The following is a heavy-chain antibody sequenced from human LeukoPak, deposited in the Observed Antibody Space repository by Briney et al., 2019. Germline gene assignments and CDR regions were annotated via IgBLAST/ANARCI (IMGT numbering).Heavy chain of an antibody. J-gene: IGHJ4*02. Sequence: GGSLRLSCAASGFTFSSYSMNWVRQAPGKGLEWVSSISSSSSYIYYADSVKGRFTISRDNSKNTLYLQMNSLRAEDTAVYYCAISRENYDFWSGYYTPRGFDYWGQGTLVTVSS. D-gene: IGHD3-3*01. V-gene: IGHV3-21*01. CDR2: ISSSSSYI. CDR1: GFTFSSYS. CDR3: AISRENYDFWSGYYTPRGFDY.